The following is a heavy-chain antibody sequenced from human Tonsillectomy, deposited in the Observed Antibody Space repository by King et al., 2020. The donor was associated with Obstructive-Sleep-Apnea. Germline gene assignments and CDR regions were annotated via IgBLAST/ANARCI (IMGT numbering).Heavy chain of an antibody. Sequence: LQLQESGPGLVKPSETLSLTCTVSGGSISSSSYYWDWIRQPPGKGLEWLGSICYSGSTYYNPSLKSRVTISLDTSKNHFSLKLSSVTAADTAAYYCAGAPGVATAGTYYYYGMDVWGQGTTVTVSS. D-gene: IGHD6-13*01. CDR1: GGSISSSSYY. V-gene: IGHV4-39*07. J-gene: IGHJ6*02. CDR3: AGAPGVATAGTYYYYGMDV. CDR2: ICYSGST.